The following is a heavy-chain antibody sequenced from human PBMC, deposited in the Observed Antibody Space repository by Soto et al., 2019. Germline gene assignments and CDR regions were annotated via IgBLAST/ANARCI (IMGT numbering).Heavy chain of an antibody. CDR1: GFTFSSYA. D-gene: IGHD6-19*01. CDR3: VRAPEQRPLDF. V-gene: IGHV3-30-3*01. CDR2: ISYDGSNK. Sequence: PGGSLRLSCAASGFTFSSYAMHWVRQAPGKGLEWVSVISYDGSNKYYADSVKGRFTISRDNAKNTLYLQMDTLRAEDTAVYYCVRAPEQRPLDFWGHGGLVTVSS. J-gene: IGHJ4*01.